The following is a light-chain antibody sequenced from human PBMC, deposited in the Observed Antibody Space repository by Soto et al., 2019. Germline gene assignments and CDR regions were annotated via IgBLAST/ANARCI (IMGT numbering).Light chain of an antibody. CDR1: QDSSNY. Sequence: DIPMTQSPSSLSASVGDRVTITCQASQDSSNYLNLYQQKPGKAPKLLIYDASHLETVVPSRFSGSGSGTDFTFTISSLQPEDIATYYCQQYDNLPLTFGGGTKVEIK. V-gene: IGKV1-33*01. J-gene: IGKJ4*01. CDR2: DAS. CDR3: QQYDNLPLT.